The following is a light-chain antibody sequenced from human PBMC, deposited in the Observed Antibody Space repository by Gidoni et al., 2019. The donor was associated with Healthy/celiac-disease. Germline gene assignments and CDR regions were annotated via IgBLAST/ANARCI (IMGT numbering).Light chain of an antibody. CDR1: QSISSW. J-gene: IGKJ1*01. V-gene: IGKV1-5*03. CDR2: KAS. CDR3: QQYNSYRT. Sequence: DIQMTQSPSTLSASVGDRVTITCRASQSISSWLAWYQQKPGKAPKLLIYKASILESGVPARVSGSGSGTEFTLTISSLQPDDFATYYCQQYNSYRTFGQGTKVEIK.